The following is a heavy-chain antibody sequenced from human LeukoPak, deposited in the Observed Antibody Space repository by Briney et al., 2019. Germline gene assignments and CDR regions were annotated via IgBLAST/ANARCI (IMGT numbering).Heavy chain of an antibody. CDR1: GFTFSSYS. CDR2: ISSSSSTI. Sequence: GRSLRLSCAASGFTFSSYSMNWVRQAPGKGLEWVSYISSSSSTIYYADSVKGRFTISRDNAKNSLYLQMNSLRDEDTAVYYCAREVVVAATDWFDPWGQGTLVTVSS. V-gene: IGHV3-48*02. J-gene: IGHJ5*02. D-gene: IGHD2-15*01. CDR3: AREVVVAATDWFDP.